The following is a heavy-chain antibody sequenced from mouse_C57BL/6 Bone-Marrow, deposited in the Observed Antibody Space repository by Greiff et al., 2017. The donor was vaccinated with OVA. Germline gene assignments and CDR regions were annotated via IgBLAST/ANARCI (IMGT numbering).Heavy chain of an antibody. CDR1: GYTFTSYW. J-gene: IGHJ2*01. V-gene: IGHV1-69*01. Sequence: VQLQQPGAELVMPGASVKLSCKASGYTFTSYWVHWVKQRPGQGLEWIGEIDPSDSYTNYNQKFKGKSTLTVDKSSSTAYMQLSSLTSEDSAVYYWARHGVTFDSWGQGTTLTVSS. CDR2: IDPSDSYT. CDR3: ARHGVTFDS. D-gene: IGHD2-2*01.